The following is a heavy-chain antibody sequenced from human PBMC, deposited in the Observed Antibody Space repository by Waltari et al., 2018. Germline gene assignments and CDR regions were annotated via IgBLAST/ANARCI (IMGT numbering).Heavy chain of an antibody. V-gene: IGHV4-34*01. J-gene: IGHJ6*02. CDR3: ARGDIVVVVAANYYYYGMDV. Sequence: QVQLQQWGAGLLKPSETLSLTCAVYGGSFSGYYWSWIHQPPGKGLEWIGEINHSGSTNYNPSLKSRVTISVDTSKNQFSLKLSSVTAADTAVYYCARGDIVVVVAANYYYYGMDVWGQGTTVTVSS. CDR1: GGSFSGYY. D-gene: IGHD2-15*01. CDR2: INHSGST.